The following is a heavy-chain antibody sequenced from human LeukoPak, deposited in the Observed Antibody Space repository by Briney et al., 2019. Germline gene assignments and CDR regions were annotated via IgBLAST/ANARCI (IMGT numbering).Heavy chain of an antibody. D-gene: IGHD3-16*01. CDR2: TYSSGSA. V-gene: IGHV4-59*03. CDR3: ARLHASRAEEFDP. Sequence: PSETLSLTCTVSGGSISGYYWSWIRQPPGKGLEWIGYTYSSGSASYNPSLISRVTILVDTSKNQFSLTLTSVTAADTAVYYCARLHASRAEEFDPWGQGTLVTVSS. CDR1: GGSISGYY. J-gene: IGHJ5*02.